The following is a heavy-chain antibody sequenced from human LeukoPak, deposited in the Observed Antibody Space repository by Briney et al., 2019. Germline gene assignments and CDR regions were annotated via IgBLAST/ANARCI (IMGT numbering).Heavy chain of an antibody. D-gene: IGHD2-15*01. Sequence: SETLSLTCAVYGGSFSGYYWSWIRQPPGKGLEWIGEINHSGSTNYNPSLKSRVTISVDTSKNQFSLKLSSVTAADTAVYYCAREYRVVVVAARRAFDIWGQGTMVTVSS. CDR1: GGSFSGYY. CDR2: INHSGST. V-gene: IGHV4-34*01. CDR3: AREYRVVVVAARRAFDI. J-gene: IGHJ3*02.